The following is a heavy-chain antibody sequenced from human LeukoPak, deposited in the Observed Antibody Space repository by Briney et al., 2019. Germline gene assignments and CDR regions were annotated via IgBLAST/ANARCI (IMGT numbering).Heavy chain of an antibody. D-gene: IGHD2-2*01. CDR1: GFTVSSDY. CDR3: ARLPVD. CDR2: IYSGGDT. V-gene: IGHV3-66*01. J-gene: IGHJ4*02. Sequence: GGCLRLSCAASGFTVSSDYMSWARQAPGRGLEWVSVIYSGGDTFYADSVKGRFTISRDTSKNTLSLQMNSLRAEDTAVYYCARLPVDWGQGTLVTVSS.